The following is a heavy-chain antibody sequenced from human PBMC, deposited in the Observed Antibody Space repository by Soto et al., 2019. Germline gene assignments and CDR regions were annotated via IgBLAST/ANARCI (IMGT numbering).Heavy chain of an antibody. CDR2: INPDTGGT. CDR3: HARGPLPTAGNGEYYYHGMQV. D-gene: IGHD1-26*01. V-gene: IGHV1-2*02. CDR1: GYTFTSYV. Sequence: ASVKVSCKASGYTFTSYVISWVRQAPGQGLEWMGWINPDTGGTDYRQKFQGSVTMTRDTSITTAYMELDSLTSDDTAVYYCHARGPLPTAGNGEYYYHGMQVCGQAPTVTAS. J-gene: IGHJ6*02.